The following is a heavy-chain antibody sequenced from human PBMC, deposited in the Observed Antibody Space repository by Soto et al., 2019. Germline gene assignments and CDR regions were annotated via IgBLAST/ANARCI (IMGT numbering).Heavy chain of an antibody. D-gene: IGHD6-13*01. CDR3: AKIIAAAGTDY. Sequence: PGGSLRLSCAASGFTFSSYAMSWVRQAPGRGLEWVSSISGSGGSTYYADSVKGRFTISRDNPKNTLYLQMNSLRAEDTAEYYCAKIIAAAGTDYWAQGTLVTVS. CDR1: GFTFSSYA. CDR2: ISGSGGST. J-gene: IGHJ4*02. V-gene: IGHV3-23*01.